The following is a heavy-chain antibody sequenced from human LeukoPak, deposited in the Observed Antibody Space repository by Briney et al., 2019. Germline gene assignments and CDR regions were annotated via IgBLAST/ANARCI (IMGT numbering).Heavy chain of an antibody. CDR2: ISSSGSTI. CDR3: ARDSPYSSGWHEFDY. CDR1: GFTFSDYY. D-gene: IGHD6-19*01. J-gene: IGHJ4*02. V-gene: IGHV3-11*04. Sequence: GGSLRLSCAASGFTFSDYYMSWIRQAPGKGLEWVSYISSSGSTIYYADSVKGRFTISRDNAKNSLYLQMNSLRAEDTAVYYCARDSPYSSGWHEFDYWGQGTLVTVSS.